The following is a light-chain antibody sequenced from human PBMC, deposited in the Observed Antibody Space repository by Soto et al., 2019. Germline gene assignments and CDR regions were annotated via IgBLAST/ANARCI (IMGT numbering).Light chain of an antibody. J-gene: IGKJ4*01. CDR3: QKYNTAPLT. CDR2: SAS. CDR1: QIISVY. Sequence: DIQMTQSPSSLSASAGDRVTLTCRASQIISVYLAWYQQKPGKAPKLLIYSASTLHTGVPSRFSGSGSGTDFTLTISSLQPEDVATYFCQKYNTAPLTFGQGTKVEIK. V-gene: IGKV1-27*01.